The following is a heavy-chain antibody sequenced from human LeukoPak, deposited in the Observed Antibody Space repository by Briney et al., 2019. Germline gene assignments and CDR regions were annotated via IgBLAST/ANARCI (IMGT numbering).Heavy chain of an antibody. V-gene: IGHV3-15*01. Sequence: GGSLRLSCAASGFTFRNAYMRWVRDAPGKGVEGVGRMKNKSDGGTTDYAAHVKGRFTISRDDSKDALYLQINSLKTEDTAVHHCTTLSRYQYYFDYWHQGTLVTVPS. J-gene: IGHJ4*02. D-gene: IGHD2-2*01. CDR1: GFTFRNAY. CDR3: TTLSRYQYYFDY. CDR2: MKNKSDGGTT.